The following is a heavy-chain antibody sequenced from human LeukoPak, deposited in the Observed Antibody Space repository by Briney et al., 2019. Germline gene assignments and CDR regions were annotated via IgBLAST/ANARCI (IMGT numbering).Heavy chain of an antibody. CDR2: IYSGGTI. CDR1: RSTFSSYT. D-gene: IGHD1-26*01. Sequence: GGSLRLSCSASRSTFSSYTMNWVRQAPGKGLEWVSVIYSGGTIDYADSVKGRFTISRDNSKNTLYLQMNSLRAEDTAVYYCARGSGSYCFDYWGQGALVTVSS. V-gene: IGHV3-53*01. CDR3: ARGSGSYCFDY. J-gene: IGHJ4*02.